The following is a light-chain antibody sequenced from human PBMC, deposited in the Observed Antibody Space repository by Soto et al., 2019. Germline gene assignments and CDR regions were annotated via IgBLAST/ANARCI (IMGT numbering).Light chain of an antibody. CDR1: QSVSSSY. J-gene: IGKJ3*01. V-gene: IGKV3-20*01. Sequence: VLTQSPGTLSLSPGERATVSCRSSQSVSSSYLAWYQQKPGQAPRLLIYGVSSRATGIPDRFSGSGSGTDFTLTISRLEPEDSAVYYCQQYASAPFSLGPGTKVDI. CDR3: QQYASAPFS. CDR2: GVS.